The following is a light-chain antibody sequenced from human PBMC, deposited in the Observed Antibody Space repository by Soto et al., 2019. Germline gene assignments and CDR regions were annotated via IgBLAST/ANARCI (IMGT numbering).Light chain of an antibody. Sequence: QSVLTQPPSASGSPGQSVTISCTGTSSDVGGYDYVSWYQQHPGKAPQLIIYEVSQRPSGVPDRFSGSKSGDTASLTVSGLHAEDEADYYCSSYSGSNNMGIFGTGTKLTVL. CDR2: EVS. J-gene: IGLJ1*01. CDR1: SSDVGGYDY. CDR3: SSYSGSNNMGI. V-gene: IGLV2-8*01.